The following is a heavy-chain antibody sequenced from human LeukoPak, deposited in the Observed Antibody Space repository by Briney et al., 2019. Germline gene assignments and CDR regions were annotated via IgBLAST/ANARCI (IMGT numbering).Heavy chain of an antibody. CDR1: GFTLSDYY. CDR3: ATSGYSVNFDY. V-gene: IGHV3-11*04. CDR2: ISSSGSTI. D-gene: IGHD5-18*01. J-gene: IGHJ4*02. Sequence: GGSLRLSCAASGFTLSDYYMSWIRQAPGKGLEWVSYISSSGSTIYYADSVKGRFTISRDNAKNSLYLQMNSLRAEDTAVYYCATSGYSVNFDYWGQGTLVTVSS.